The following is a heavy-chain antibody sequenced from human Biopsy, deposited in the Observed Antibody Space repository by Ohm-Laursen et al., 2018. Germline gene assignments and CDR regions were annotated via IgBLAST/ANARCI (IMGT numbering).Heavy chain of an antibody. CDR1: GFTFSSYY. CDR3: ARSLWPEDY. V-gene: IGHV3-7*01. J-gene: IGHJ4*02. CDR2: INQDGSVK. Sequence: SLRLSCSAPGFTFSSYYMSWVRLAPGKGLEWVANINQDGSVKNYVDSVKGRFTISRDNAENSVYLRMSSLRSEDTAVYYCARSLWPEDYWGQGTLVTVSS. D-gene: IGHD2-21*01.